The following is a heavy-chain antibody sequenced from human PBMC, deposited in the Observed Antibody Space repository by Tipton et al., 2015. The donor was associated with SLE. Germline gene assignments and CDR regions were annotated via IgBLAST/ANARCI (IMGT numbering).Heavy chain of an antibody. CDR1: GYTFTDYY. V-gene: IGHV1-2*02. D-gene: IGHD6-19*01. Sequence: QLVQSGAEVKKPGASVKVSCKASGYTFTDYYIHWVRQAPGQGLEWMGWINPSSGATNYEQKFQDRVALTRDTSISTAYMDLNRLRSEDTAVYYCTREFRIVPVAALDHWGQGTLVTVSS. CDR2: INPSSGAT. J-gene: IGHJ4*02. CDR3: TREFRIVPVAALDH.